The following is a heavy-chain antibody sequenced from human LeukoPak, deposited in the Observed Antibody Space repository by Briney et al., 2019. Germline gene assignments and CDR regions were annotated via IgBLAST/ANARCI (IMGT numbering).Heavy chain of an antibody. D-gene: IGHD3-10*01. CDR3: AGGRGGHYFDY. Sequence: PGGSLRLSCAASGFTVSSNYMSWVRQAPGKGLEWVSDIYSGGSTYYADSVKGRFTIFREKSKNTLDLEMKSLRAEETAVYYCAGGRGGHYFDYWGQGTLVTVSS. CDR2: IYSGGST. J-gene: IGHJ4*02. CDR1: GFTVSSNY. V-gene: IGHV3-53*01.